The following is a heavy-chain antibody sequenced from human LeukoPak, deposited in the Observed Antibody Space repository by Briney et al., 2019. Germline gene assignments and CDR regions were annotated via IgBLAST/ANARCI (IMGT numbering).Heavy chain of an antibody. D-gene: IGHD3-3*01. Sequence: GASVKVSCKASGGTFSSYAISWVRQAPGQGLEWMGGIIPIFGTANYAQKLQGRVTITADKSTSTAYMELSSLRSEDTAVYYCARDCFLYYDFWTARFDYYYYMDVWGKGTTVTVSS. V-gene: IGHV1-69*06. CDR3: ARDCFLYYDFWTARFDYYYYMDV. J-gene: IGHJ6*03. CDR2: IIPIFGTA. CDR1: GGTFSSYA.